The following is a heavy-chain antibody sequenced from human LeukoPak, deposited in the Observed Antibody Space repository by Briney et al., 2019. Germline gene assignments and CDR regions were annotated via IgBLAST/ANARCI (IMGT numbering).Heavy chain of an antibody. CDR1: GGSLSGYY. Sequence: SETLSLTCAVYGGSLSGYYWSWLRQPPGKGLEWIGEINHSGSTNYNPSLKSRVTISVDTSKNQFSLKLSSVTAADTAVYYCARVGLVGHFDYWGQGTLVTVSS. CDR2: INHSGST. CDR3: ARVGLVGHFDY. J-gene: IGHJ4*02. V-gene: IGHV4-34*01. D-gene: IGHD6-19*01.